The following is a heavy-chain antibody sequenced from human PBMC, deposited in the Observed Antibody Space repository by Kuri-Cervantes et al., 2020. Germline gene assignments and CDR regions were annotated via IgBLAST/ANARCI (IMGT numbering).Heavy chain of an antibody. Sequence: ASVKVSCKASGYTFTGYYMNWVRQAPGQGLEWMGWINPNSGGTNYAQKFQGRVTMTRDTSISTAYMELSRLRSDDTAVYYCARVIRGYSYGLFDYWGQGTLVTVSS. D-gene: IGHD5-18*01. J-gene: IGHJ4*02. CDR1: GYTFTGYY. CDR2: INPNSGGT. V-gene: IGHV1-2*02. CDR3: ARVIRGYSYGLFDY.